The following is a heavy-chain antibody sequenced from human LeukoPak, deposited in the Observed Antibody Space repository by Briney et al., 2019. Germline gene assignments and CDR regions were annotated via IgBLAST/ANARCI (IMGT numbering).Heavy chain of an antibody. Sequence: PGGSLRLSCVASGFTFSNYGMHWVRQAPGKGLDRVAVIWYDGSYKYYADSVKGRFTISRENPKKTLYLQMNSLRAEDTGIYYCAKVVQYTASTGTGLDYWGQGTLVTVSS. CDR3: AKVVQYTASTGTGLDY. CDR1: GFTFSNYG. D-gene: IGHD6-13*01. V-gene: IGHV3-33*06. J-gene: IGHJ4*02. CDR2: IWYDGSYK.